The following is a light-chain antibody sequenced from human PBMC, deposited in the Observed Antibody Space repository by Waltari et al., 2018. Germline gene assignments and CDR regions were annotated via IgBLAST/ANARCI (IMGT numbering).Light chain of an antibody. J-gene: IGKJ5*01. CDR2: DAS. CDR1: ESVSTY. Sequence: EIVLTQSPATLSLSPGERATISCRASESVSTYLGWYQQKPGQAPRLLIYDASSRATGTPARFSGSGSETDFTLTISSIEPEDFAVYYCQQRTSWPPITFGQGTRLEIK. CDR3: QQRTSWPPIT. V-gene: IGKV3-11*01.